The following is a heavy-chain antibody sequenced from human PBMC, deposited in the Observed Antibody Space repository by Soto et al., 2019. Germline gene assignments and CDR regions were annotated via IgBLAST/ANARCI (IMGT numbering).Heavy chain of an antibody. CDR2: IYYSGST. D-gene: IGHD6-19*01. J-gene: IGHJ4*02. Sequence: QVQLQESGPGLVKPSQTLSLTCPVSGGYISSGDYYWRWIRQPPVKGLEWIGYIYYSGSTYYNPSLKSGVTISVDTSKNQFSRKLSSVTAAETAVYYCARAGQWLEYYFDYWGQGTLVTVSS. V-gene: IGHV4-30-4*01. CDR3: ARAGQWLEYYFDY. CDR1: GGYISSGDYY.